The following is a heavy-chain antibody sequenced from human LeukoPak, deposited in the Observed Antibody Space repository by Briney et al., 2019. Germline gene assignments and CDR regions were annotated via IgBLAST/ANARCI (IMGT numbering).Heavy chain of an antibody. V-gene: IGHV3-23*01. CDR2: ITGTAGST. CDR1: GFTFSSYA. J-gene: IGHJ4*02. Sequence: PGGSLRLSCAASGFTFSSYAMIWVRHAPGKGLEWVSSITGTAGSTFYADSVKGRFTISRDNSKNALYLQMNSLRAEDTDLYYCAKGRDYYGSYGTFDYWGQGALVTVSS. CDR3: AKGRDYYGSYGTFDY. D-gene: IGHD3-22*01.